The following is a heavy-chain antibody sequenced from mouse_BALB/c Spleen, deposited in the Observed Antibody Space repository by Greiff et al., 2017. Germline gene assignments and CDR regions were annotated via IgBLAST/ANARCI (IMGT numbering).Heavy chain of an antibody. CDR3: ARDLGLYYFDY. V-gene: IGHV5-17*02. J-gene: IGHJ2*01. CDR1: GFTFSSFG. CDR2: ISSGSSTI. D-gene: IGHD3-1*01. Sequence: EVMLVESGGGLVQPGGSRKLSCAASGFTFSSFGMHWVRQAPEKGLEWVAYISSGSSTIYYADTVKGRFTISRDNPKNTLFLQMTSLRSEDTAMYYCARDLGLYYFDYWGQGTTLTVSS.